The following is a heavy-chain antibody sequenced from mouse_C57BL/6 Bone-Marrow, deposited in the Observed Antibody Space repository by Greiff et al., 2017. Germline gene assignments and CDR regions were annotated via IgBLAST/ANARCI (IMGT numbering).Heavy chain of an antibody. CDR2: IDPETGGT. V-gene: IGHV1-15*01. CDR1: GYTFTDYE. Sequence: VQLQQSGAELVRPGASVTLSCKASGYTFTDYEMHWVKQTPVHGLEWIGAIDPETGGTAYNQKFKGKAILTADKSSSTAYMELRSLTSEDSAVYFCARWEIYYDYEDYAMDYWGQGTSVTVSS. J-gene: IGHJ4*01. D-gene: IGHD2-4*01. CDR3: ARWEIYYDYEDYAMDY.